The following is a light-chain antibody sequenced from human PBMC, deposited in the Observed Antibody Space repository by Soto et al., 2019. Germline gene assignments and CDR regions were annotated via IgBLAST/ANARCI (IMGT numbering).Light chain of an antibody. J-gene: IGKJ1*01. CDR3: QQYNSYWT. CDR1: KSISSW. V-gene: IGKV1-5*01. CDR2: GAS. Sequence: DIQMTQSPSTLSASVGDRVTITCRASKSISSWLAWYQQKPGKAPRVLIYGASSLAGGVPSRFSGGGSGTEFTLTISSRQPDDFATYYCQQYNSYWTFGQGTKVDIK.